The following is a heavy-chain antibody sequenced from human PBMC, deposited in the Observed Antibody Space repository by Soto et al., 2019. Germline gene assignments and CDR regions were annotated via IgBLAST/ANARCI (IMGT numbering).Heavy chain of an antibody. CDR1: GYTFTSYA. V-gene: IGHV1-3*01. D-gene: IGHD2-21*01. J-gene: IGHJ4*02. CDR3: ARDSIAYCRGECYPGGFDY. CDR2: INAGNGNT. Sequence: ASVKVSCRASGYTFTSYAMHWVRQAPGQRLEWMGWINAGNGNTKYSQKFQGRVTITRDTSASTAYMELSSLRSEDTAVYYCARDSIAYCRGECYPGGFDYFGQRTLVTVCS.